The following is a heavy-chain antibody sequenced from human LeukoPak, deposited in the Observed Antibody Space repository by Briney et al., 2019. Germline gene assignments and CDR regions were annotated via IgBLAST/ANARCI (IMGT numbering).Heavy chain of an antibody. Sequence: QPGRSLRLSCAASGFTFSSYGKHWVRQAPGKGLEWVAVIWYDGSNKYYADSVKGRFTISRDNSKNTLYLQMNSLRAEDTAVYYCARALPRTPGYYYGMDVWGKGTTVTVSS. CDR3: ARALPRTPGYYYGMDV. CDR2: IWYDGSNK. CDR1: GFTFSSYG. J-gene: IGHJ6*04. D-gene: IGHD4-23*01. V-gene: IGHV3-33*01.